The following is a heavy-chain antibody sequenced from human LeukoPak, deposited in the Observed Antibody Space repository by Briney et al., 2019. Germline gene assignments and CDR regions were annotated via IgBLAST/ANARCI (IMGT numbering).Heavy chain of an antibody. CDR1: GDSISSYY. Sequence: SETLSLTCTVSGDSISSYYWSWIRQPPGKGLEWIGYIYYSGSTNYNPSLKSRVTISVDMPNNQFSLKLSSVTAADTAVYYCARHKGARIAVSGTLWFDPWGQGTLVTVSS. D-gene: IGHD6-19*01. CDR2: IYYSGST. CDR3: ARHKGARIAVSGTLWFDP. V-gene: IGHV4-59*08. J-gene: IGHJ5*02.